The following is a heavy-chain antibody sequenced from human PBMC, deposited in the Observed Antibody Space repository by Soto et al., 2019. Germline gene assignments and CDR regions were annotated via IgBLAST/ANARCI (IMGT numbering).Heavy chain of an antibody. CDR1: GFTFSNFP. Sequence: EVQLLESGGGLVQPGGSLRLSCAASGFTFSNFPMSWVRQAPGKGLEWVSLISAINTGTYYADSVKGQFTISRDNSKNTLYLQMNSLRAEDTAIYFCARREAVAGANDYWGQGTLVTVSS. CDR2: ISAINTGT. J-gene: IGHJ4*02. D-gene: IGHD6-19*01. CDR3: ARREAVAGANDY. V-gene: IGHV3-23*01.